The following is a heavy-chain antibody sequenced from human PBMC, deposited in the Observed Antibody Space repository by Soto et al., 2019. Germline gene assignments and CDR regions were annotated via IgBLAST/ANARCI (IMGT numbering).Heavy chain of an antibody. D-gene: IGHD3-10*01. CDR1: GFTFNGYW. V-gene: IGHV3-30*18. Sequence: PGGSLRLSCAASGFTFNGYWMHWVRQAPGKGLDWVAVISYDGSLKYYADSVKGRFTISRDNSKNTLDLQMNSLIFEDTAVYYCVKVTPYGSGSYRPFDYWGQGTLVTVSS. J-gene: IGHJ4*02. CDR3: VKVTPYGSGSYRPFDY. CDR2: ISYDGSLK.